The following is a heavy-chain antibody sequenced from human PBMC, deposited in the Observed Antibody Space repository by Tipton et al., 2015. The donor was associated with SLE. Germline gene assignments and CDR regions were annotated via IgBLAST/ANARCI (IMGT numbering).Heavy chain of an antibody. D-gene: IGHD6-13*01. V-gene: IGHV4-38-2*01. Sequence: TLSLTCAVSSFSISSGYYLGWLRQPPGKGLEWIGSIFYRGITYYHPSLKSRVTISVDTSKNQFSLKLSSVTAADTAVYTCARHTRTGYSSSLWFDPWGQGTLVTVSS. CDR3: ARHTRTGYSSSLWFDP. J-gene: IGHJ5*02. CDR2: IFYRGIT. CDR1: SFSISSGYY.